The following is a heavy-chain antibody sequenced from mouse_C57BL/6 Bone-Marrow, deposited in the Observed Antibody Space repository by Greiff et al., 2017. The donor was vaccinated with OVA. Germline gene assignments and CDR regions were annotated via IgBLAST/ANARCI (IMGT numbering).Heavy chain of an antibody. CDR2: INPNNGGT. CDR1: GYTFTDYY. V-gene: IGHV1-26*01. CDR3: ARLAKDYFDY. D-gene: IGHD6-1*01. J-gene: IGHJ2*01. Sequence: EVQLQQSGPELVKPGASVKISCKASGYTFTDYYMNWVKQSHGKSLEWIGDINPNNGGTSYNQKFKGKATLTVDKSSSTAYMELRSLTSEDSAVYYCARLAKDYFDYWGQGTTLTVSS.